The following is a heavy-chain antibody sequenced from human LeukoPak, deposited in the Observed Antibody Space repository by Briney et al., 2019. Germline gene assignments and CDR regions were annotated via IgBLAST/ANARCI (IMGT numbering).Heavy chain of an antibody. CDR3: ARLGVAAGAFDI. Sequence: GGSLRLSCAASGFTFSSYAMSWVRQAPGKGLEWVSAISGSGGSTYYADSVKGRFTISRDNSKNTLYLQMNSLRAEDTAVYYCARLGVAAGAFDIWGQGTMVTVSS. V-gene: IGHV3-23*01. CDR2: ISGSGGST. CDR1: GFTFSSYA. D-gene: IGHD2-15*01. J-gene: IGHJ3*02.